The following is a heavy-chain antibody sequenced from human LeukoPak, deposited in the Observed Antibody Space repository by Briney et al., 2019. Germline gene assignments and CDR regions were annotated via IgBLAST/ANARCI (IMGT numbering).Heavy chain of an antibody. J-gene: IGHJ4*02. D-gene: IGHD4-11*01. CDR3: ARSEINDYSRF. CDR1: GGSISRSRDY. CDR2: IYYSGST. V-gene: IGHV4-39*07. Sequence: SETLSLTCTVSGGSISRSRDYWGWIRQPPGKGLEWIGSIYYSGSTYYNPSLKSRVTISGDTSKNRFSLKLSSVTAADTAVYFCARSEINDYSRFWGQGILVTVSS.